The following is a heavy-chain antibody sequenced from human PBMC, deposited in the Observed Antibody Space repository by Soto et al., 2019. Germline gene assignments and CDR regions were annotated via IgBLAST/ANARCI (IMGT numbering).Heavy chain of an antibody. CDR3: ARRHTSGWYEFDY. V-gene: IGHV1-18*01. CDR1: GFTFTRYG. CDR2: ISAYNGNT. Sequence: ASGKVSCQASGFTFTRYGISWGGQAPGQGLEWMGWISAYNGNTNYAQKLQGRVTMTTDTSTSTAYMELRSLRSDDTAVYYCARRHTSGWYEFDYWGQGTLVTVSS. D-gene: IGHD6-19*01. J-gene: IGHJ4*02.